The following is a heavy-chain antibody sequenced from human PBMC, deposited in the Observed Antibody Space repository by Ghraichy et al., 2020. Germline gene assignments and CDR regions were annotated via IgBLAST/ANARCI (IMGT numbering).Heavy chain of an antibody. Sequence: SVKVSCKASGGTFSSYAISWVRQAPGQGLEWMGGIIPFFGTANYAQKFQGRVTITADESTSTAYMELSSLRSEDTAVYYCARVPSGYCSSTSCFFDPWGQGTLVTVSS. CDR2: IIPFFGTA. D-gene: IGHD2-2*01. CDR1: GGTFSSYA. V-gene: IGHV1-69*13. J-gene: IGHJ5*02. CDR3: ARVPSGYCSSTSCFFDP.